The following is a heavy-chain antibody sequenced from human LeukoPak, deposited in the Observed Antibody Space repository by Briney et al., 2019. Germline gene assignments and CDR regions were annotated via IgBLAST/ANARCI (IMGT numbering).Heavy chain of an antibody. CDR1: GFTLSNFG. J-gene: IGHJ4*02. CDR2: IRYDGSKT. Sequence: GGSLRLSCVASGFTLSNFGMHWVRQAPGKGLEWVTFIRYDGSKTYYADSVKGRFTISRDDSKNTLYLEMNSLRAEDTAVYYCARDPNPLGSSQYYYDSSGYQAHWGQGTLVTVSS. CDR3: ARDPNPLGSSQYYYDSSGYQAH. D-gene: IGHD3-22*01. V-gene: IGHV3-30*02.